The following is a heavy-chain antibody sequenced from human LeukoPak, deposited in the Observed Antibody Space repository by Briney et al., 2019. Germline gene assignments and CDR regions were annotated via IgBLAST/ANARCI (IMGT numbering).Heavy chain of an antibody. D-gene: IGHD2-21*01. J-gene: IGHJ3*02. CDR3: AKDQVISGSEASDI. CDR2: ISYDGSNK. V-gene: IGHV3-30*18. Sequence: GGSLRLSCAASGSTFSSYGMHWVRQAPGKGLEWVAVISYDGSNKYYADSVKGRFTISRDNSKNTLYLQMSSLRVEDTAVYYCAKDQVISGSEASDIWGQGTMVTVSS. CDR1: GSTFSSYG.